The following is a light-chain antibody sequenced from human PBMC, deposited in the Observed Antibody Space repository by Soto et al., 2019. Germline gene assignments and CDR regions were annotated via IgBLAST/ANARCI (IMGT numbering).Light chain of an antibody. Sequence: QSVLTHPPSVSGAPGQRVTISCTGNSYKIGTTYDVHWYRHLPGAAPKLLIYDNTYRPSGVPDRFSGSKSGTSASLAITGLQAEDEAYYYCQSFDSSLSASIFGGGTQLTVL. V-gene: IGLV1-40*01. J-gene: IGLJ2*01. CDR2: DNT. CDR3: QSFDSSLSASI. CDR1: SYKIGTTYD.